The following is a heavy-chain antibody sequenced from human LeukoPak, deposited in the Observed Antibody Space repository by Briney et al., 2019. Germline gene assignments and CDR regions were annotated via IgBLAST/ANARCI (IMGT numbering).Heavy chain of an antibody. J-gene: IGHJ4*02. V-gene: IGHV3-7*01. Sequence: GGSLRLSCAASGFTFGDCWMTWVRQAPGKGLVWVANIKQDGSETYYVDALKGRFTISRDNAKNSLFLQMNSLRAEDTAVYYCTRTSVAAAGAFWGQGTLVFVSS. CDR1: GFTFGDCW. D-gene: IGHD6-13*01. CDR3: TRTSVAAAGAF. CDR2: IKQDGSET.